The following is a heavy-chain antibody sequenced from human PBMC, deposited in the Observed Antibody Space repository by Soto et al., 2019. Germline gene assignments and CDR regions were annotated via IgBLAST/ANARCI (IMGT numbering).Heavy chain of an antibody. V-gene: IGHV4-59*01. D-gene: IGHD2-15*01. J-gene: IGHJ5*02. CDR3: ARTYCSGGSCYPGGNWFDP. CDR2: AYYTGST. CDR1: AGSIGRYY. Sequence: SETLSLTCSVSAGSIGRYYWSWVRQAPGKGLEWIGYAYYTGSTNYNPSLKSRVTMSVDTSKNQFSLNLNSVTAADTAVYYCARTYCSGGSCYPGGNWFDPWGQGTLVTVSS.